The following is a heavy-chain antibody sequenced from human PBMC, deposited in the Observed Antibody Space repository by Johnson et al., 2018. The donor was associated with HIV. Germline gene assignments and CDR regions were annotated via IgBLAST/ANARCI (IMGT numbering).Heavy chain of an antibody. CDR1: GLSISNSY. V-gene: IGHV3-66*01. J-gene: IGHJ3*02. D-gene: IGHD3-16*01. CDR2: FYSGGDM. Sequence: VQLVESGGGLVQPGGSLRLSCAASGLSISNSYMSWVRQAPGKGLEWVSVFYSGGDMYYADSVKGRFTISRDTSKNMFYLQMNSLRAEDTAVYYCAGAYKAGAYKSYDAFDIWGQGTMVTVSS. CDR3: AGAYKAGAYKSYDAFDI.